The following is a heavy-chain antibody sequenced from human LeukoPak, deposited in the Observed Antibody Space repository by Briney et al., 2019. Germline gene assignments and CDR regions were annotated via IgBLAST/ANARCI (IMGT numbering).Heavy chain of an antibody. CDR1: GGSFSGYY. CDR2: INHSGST. CDR3: ARAAEIVVVPAAKPNNWFDP. Sequence: SETLSRTCAVYGGSFSGYYWSWIRQPPGKGLEWIGEINHSGSTNYNPSLKSRVTISVDTSKNQFSLKLSSVTAADTAVYYCARAAEIVVVPAAKPNNWFDPWGQGTLVTVSS. J-gene: IGHJ5*02. D-gene: IGHD2-2*02. V-gene: IGHV4-34*01.